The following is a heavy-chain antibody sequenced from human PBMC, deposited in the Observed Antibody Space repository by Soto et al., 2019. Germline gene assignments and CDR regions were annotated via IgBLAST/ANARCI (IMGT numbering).Heavy chain of an antibody. CDR2: IKHDGVTT. Sequence: ASVKVSCKASGYTPNNYHIHWVRQATGQGLEWMGIIKHDGVTTIYAQQFLGRVTMTRDTSASTVYMELRSLRSEDTAVYYCARNPFGYYDSSGDYEYYFDYWGQ. CDR3: ARNPFGYYDSSGDYEYYFDY. CDR1: GYTPNNYH. V-gene: IGHV1-46*02. D-gene: IGHD3-22*01. J-gene: IGHJ4*01.